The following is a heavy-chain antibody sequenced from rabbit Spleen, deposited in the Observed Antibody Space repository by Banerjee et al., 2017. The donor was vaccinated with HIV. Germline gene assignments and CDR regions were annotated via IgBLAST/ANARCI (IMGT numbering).Heavy chain of an antibody. CDR2: IGGGSSGST. Sequence: QSLEESGGDLVKPGASLTLTCTASGFDISSYHMCWVRQAPGKGLEWIACIGGGSSGSTYYASWAKGRFTISKTSPTTVTLQMTSLTAADTATYFCARGVVMLVILMPYYFNLWGPGTLVTVS. J-gene: IGHJ4*01. CDR1: GFDISSYH. D-gene: IGHD4-2*01. CDR3: ARGVVMLVILMPYYFNL. V-gene: IGHV1S40*01.